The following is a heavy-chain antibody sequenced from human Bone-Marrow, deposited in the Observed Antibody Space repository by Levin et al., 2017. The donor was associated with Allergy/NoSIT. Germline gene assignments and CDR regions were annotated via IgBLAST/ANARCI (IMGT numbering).Heavy chain of an antibody. Sequence: GESLKISCAASGFTFSSYAMSWVRQAPGKGLEWVSAISGSGGSTYYADSVKGRFTISRDNSKNTLYLQMNSLRAEDTAVYYCAKDRGYSSGWYDSYYYYMDVWGKGTTVTVSS. CDR2: ISGSGGST. D-gene: IGHD6-19*01. J-gene: IGHJ6*03. CDR1: GFTFSSYA. V-gene: IGHV3-23*01. CDR3: AKDRGYSSGWYDSYYYYMDV.